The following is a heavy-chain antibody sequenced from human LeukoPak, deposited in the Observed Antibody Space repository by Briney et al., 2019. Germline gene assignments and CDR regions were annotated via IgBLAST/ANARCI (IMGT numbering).Heavy chain of an antibody. D-gene: IGHD3-10*01. V-gene: IGHV3-33*01. CDR1: GFTFGRYG. CDR2: ISYDGSNK. CDR3: ARGSGSGREGAFDI. Sequence: GRSLRLSCAASGFTFGRYGMHWVRQAPGKGLEWVALISYDGSNKYYADSVKGRFTISRDNSKNTLYLQMNSLRAEDTAVYYCARGSGSGREGAFDIWGQGTMVTVSS. J-gene: IGHJ3*02.